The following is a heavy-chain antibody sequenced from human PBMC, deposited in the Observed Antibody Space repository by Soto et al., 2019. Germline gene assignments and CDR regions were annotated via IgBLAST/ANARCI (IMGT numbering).Heavy chain of an antibody. J-gene: IGHJ4*02. Sequence: SETLSLTCIVSNGSISSRSSYWGWIRQTPGKGLEWIGSIYYIGNTYYNPSLKSRVTISIDTSENQFSLKLSSVTAADTAVYHCARGHHSGYDHFDYWGQGILVTVSS. CDR2: IYYIGNT. CDR1: NGSISSRSSY. D-gene: IGHD5-12*01. V-gene: IGHV4-39*07. CDR3: ARGHHSGYDHFDY.